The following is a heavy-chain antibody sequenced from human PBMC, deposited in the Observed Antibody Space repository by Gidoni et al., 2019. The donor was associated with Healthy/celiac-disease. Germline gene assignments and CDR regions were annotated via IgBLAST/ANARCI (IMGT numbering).Heavy chain of an antibody. D-gene: IGHD1-26*01. V-gene: IGHV3-9*01. J-gene: IGHJ4*02. Sequence: EVQLVESGGGLVQPGRSLRLSCSASGFTFDDYAMHWVRQAPGKGLEWVSGISWNSGSIGYADSVKGRFTISRDNAKNSLYLQMNSMRAEDTALYYCAKGGVGATISEYWGQGTLVTVSS. CDR3: AKGGVGATISEY. CDR1: GFTFDDYA. CDR2: ISWNSGSI.